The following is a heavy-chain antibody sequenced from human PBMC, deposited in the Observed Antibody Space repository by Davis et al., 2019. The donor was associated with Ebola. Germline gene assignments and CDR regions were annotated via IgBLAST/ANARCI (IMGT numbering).Heavy chain of an antibody. CDR2: IWYDGSNK. CDR3: ARGGIAVAEDFDY. J-gene: IGHJ4*02. D-gene: IGHD6-19*01. CDR1: GFTFNNYG. Sequence: GESLKISCASSGFTFNNYGMHLVRQAPGKGLEWVSVIWYDGSNKYYADSVKGRFTISRDNSKNTLYLQMNSLRAEDTAVYYCARGGIAVAEDFDYWGQGTLVTVSS. V-gene: IGHV3-33*01.